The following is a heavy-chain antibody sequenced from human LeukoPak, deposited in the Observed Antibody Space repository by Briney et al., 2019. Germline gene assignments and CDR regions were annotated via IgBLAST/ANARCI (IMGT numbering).Heavy chain of an antibody. J-gene: IGHJ5*02. V-gene: IGHV1-18*01. CDR1: GYTFTSYG. CDR2: ISAYNGNT. D-gene: IGHD3-22*01. Sequence: GASVKVSCKASGYTFTSYGISWVRQAPGQGLEWMGWISAYNGNTNYAQKLQGRVTMTTDTSTSTAYMELRSLRSDDTAVYYCAREMAHYDGSGYYRNWFDPWGQGTLVTVSS. CDR3: AREMAHYDGSGYYRNWFDP.